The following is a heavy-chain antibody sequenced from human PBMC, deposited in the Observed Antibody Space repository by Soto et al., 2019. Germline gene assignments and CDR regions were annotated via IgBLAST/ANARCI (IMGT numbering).Heavy chain of an antibody. D-gene: IGHD2-15*01. Sequence: GGSLRLSCAASGFTFSSYSMNWVRQAPGKGLEWVSSISSSSSYIYYADSVKGRFTISRDNAKNSLYLQMNSLRAEDTAVYYCARDRGDKYCSGGSCYDTPFDYWGQGTLVTVSS. CDR3: ARDRGDKYCSGGSCYDTPFDY. CDR2: ISSSSSYI. V-gene: IGHV3-21*01. CDR1: GFTFSSYS. J-gene: IGHJ4*02.